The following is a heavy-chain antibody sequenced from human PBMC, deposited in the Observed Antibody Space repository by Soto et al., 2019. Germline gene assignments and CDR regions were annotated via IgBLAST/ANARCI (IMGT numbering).Heavy chain of an antibody. CDR2: INKDSSAT. CDR1: GFIFSTYS. V-gene: IGHV3-48*02. CDR3: TRDPHSLDY. D-gene: IGHD1-26*01. J-gene: IGHJ4*02. Sequence: PWVSLRLSCAASGFIFSTYSMNWVRQTPGKGLEWVSYINKDSSATYYADSVKGRFTISRDNVKNLLYLEMNSLRDEDTAVYYCTRDPHSLDYWGKGTLVTVSS.